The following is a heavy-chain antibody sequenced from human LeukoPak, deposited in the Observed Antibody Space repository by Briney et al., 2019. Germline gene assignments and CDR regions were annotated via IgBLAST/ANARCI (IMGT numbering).Heavy chain of an antibody. CDR3: ASPPVEMATIDASDI. J-gene: IGHJ3*02. CDR1: GGSFSGYY. V-gene: IGHV4-34*01. CDR2: INHSGST. D-gene: IGHD5-24*01. Sequence: SETLSLTCAVYGGSFSGYYRSWIRQPPGKGLEWIGDINHSGSTNYNPSLKSRVTISVDTSRNQFSLKLSSVTAADTAVYYCASPPVEMATIDASDIWGQGTMVTVSS.